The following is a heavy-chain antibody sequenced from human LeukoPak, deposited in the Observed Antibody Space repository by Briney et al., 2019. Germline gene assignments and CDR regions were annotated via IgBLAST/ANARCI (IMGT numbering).Heavy chain of an antibody. J-gene: IGHJ4*02. Sequence: ASVTVSCKASGYTFTGYYMHWVRQAPGQGLEWVGWINLNSGGTNYAQKFQGRVTMTRDTSLSTAYMELSRLRSDDTAVYYCARGDYYDSSDYYYWGPGTLVTVSS. D-gene: IGHD3-22*01. V-gene: IGHV1-2*02. CDR3: ARGDYYDSSDYYY. CDR1: GYTFTGYY. CDR2: INLNSGGT.